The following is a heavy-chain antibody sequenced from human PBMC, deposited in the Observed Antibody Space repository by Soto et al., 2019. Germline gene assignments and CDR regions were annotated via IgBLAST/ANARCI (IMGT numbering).Heavy chain of an antibody. CDR1: GYTFTSYD. CDR2: MNPNSGNT. J-gene: IGHJ3*02. CDR3: ARATFEDYDFWSGYYAFDI. Sequence: QVQLVQSGAEVKKPGASVKVSCKASGYTFTSYDINWVRQATGQGLEWMGWMNPNSGNTGYAQKFQGRVTMTRNTTISTSYMELSSLRSEDTAVYYCARATFEDYDFWSGYYAFDIWGQGTMVTVSS. D-gene: IGHD3-3*01. V-gene: IGHV1-8*01.